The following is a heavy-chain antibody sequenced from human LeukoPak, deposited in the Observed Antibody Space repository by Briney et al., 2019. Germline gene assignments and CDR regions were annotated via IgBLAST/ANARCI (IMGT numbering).Heavy chain of an antibody. Sequence: GGSLRLSCAASGFTFSSYAMTWVRQAPGKGLEWVSGISGSGGSTYYADSVKGRFTISRDNSKNTLFLQMNSLRAEDTAVYYCAKGVWFGELSLFDYWGQGTLVTVSS. CDR2: ISGSGGST. CDR1: GFTFSSYA. J-gene: IGHJ4*02. V-gene: IGHV3-23*01. CDR3: AKGVWFGELSLFDY. D-gene: IGHD3-10*01.